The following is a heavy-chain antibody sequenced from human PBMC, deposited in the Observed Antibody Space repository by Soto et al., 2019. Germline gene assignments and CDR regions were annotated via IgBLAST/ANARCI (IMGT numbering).Heavy chain of an antibody. CDR3: ARTRSSTWTGAFDI. V-gene: IGHV5-51*01. J-gene: IGHJ3*02. CDR2: VYPGDSRT. D-gene: IGHD2-2*01. CDR1: GYRFRNYW. Sequence: GESLKISFEGFGYRFRNYWIGWVRQKPGKDLEWMGIVYPGDSRTRYSPYFQGHVTIAADRSIDTAYSQWISLNASDTPTYLLARTRSSTWTGAFDIWGQGTMVTVSS.